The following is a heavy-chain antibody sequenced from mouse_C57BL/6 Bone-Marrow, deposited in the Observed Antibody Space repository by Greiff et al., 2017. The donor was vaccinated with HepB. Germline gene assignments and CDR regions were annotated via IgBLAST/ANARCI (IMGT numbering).Heavy chain of an antibody. D-gene: IGHD2-1*01. CDR3: ASWELWYPFDY. V-gene: IGHV1-81*01. CDR2: IYPRSGNT. Sequence: VQLQESGAELARPGASVKLSCKASGYTFTSYGISWVKQRTGQGLEWIGEIYPRSGNTYYNEKFKGKATLTADKSSSTAYMELRSLTSEDSAVYFCASWELWYPFDYWGQGTTLTVSS. CDR1: GYTFTSYG. J-gene: IGHJ2*01.